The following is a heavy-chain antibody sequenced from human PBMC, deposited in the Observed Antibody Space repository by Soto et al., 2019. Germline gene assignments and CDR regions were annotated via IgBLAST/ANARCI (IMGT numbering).Heavy chain of an antibody. J-gene: IGHJ4*02. CDR2: INSSGTT. V-gene: IGHV4-34*01. Sequence: QVQLQQWGAGLLKPSETLSLTCAVYGGSFSGYYWSWIRQPPGKGLEWIGEINSSGTTNYNPSLKSRVTMSVDTSKNQFSLKLNSVTAADTAVYYCAREDCSGGSCQNFDYWGQGTLVTVSS. CDR3: AREDCSGGSCQNFDY. CDR1: GGSFSGYY. D-gene: IGHD2-15*01.